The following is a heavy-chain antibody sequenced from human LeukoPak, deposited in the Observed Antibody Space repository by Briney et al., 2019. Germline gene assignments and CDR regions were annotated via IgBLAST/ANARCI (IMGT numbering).Heavy chain of an antibody. Sequence: PGGSLRLSCAPSGFSLSSYSMNWVRQAPGKGLEWVSHISSSSSTKYYADSVKGRFTISRDNARNSLYLQMNSLRVEDTAVYYCARGRWDYDTSGYYHPVYWGQGTLVTVSS. V-gene: IGHV3-48*01. CDR2: ISSSSSTK. CDR1: GFSLSSYS. J-gene: IGHJ4*02. D-gene: IGHD3-22*01. CDR3: ARGRWDYDTSGYYHPVY.